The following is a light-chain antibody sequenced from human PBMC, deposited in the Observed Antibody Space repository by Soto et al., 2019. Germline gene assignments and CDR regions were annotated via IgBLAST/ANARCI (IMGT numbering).Light chain of an antibody. J-gene: IGKJ2*01. CDR1: QSLLHSNGYNY. V-gene: IGKV2-28*01. CDR3: MQALQTPLT. Sequence: DIVMTQSPLSLPVTPGEPASISCRSSQSLLHSNGYNYLDWYLQKQGQSPQLLIYLGSNRASGVPDRFSGSGSGTDFTLKISRVEAEDVGVYYCMQALQTPLTFGQGTKLEIK. CDR2: LGS.